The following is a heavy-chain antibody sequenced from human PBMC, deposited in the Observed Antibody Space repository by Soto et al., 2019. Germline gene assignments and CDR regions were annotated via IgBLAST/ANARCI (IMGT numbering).Heavy chain of an antibody. CDR3: ARTYYYDSSGYFDY. J-gene: IGHJ4*02. CDR1: GFTFSSYG. D-gene: IGHD3-22*01. CDR2: IWYDGSNK. Sequence: LRLSCAASGFTFSSYGMHWVRQAPGKGLEWVAVIWYDGSNKYYADSVKGRFTISRDNSKNTLYLQMNSLRAEDTAVYYCARTYYYDSSGYFDYWGQGTLVTVSS. V-gene: IGHV3-33*01.